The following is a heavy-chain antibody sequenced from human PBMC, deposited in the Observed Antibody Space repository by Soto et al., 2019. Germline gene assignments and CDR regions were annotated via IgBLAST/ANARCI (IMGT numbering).Heavy chain of an antibody. CDR2: IIPIFGTA. CDR3: ARDPSDDYGDYADAFDI. D-gene: IGHD4-17*01. V-gene: IGHV1-69*05. CDR1: GGTFSSYA. J-gene: IGHJ3*02. Sequence: ASVKVSCKASGGTFSSYAISWVRQAPGQGLEWMGGIIPIFGTANYAQKLQGRVTMTTDTSTSTAYMELRSLRSDDTAVYYCARDPSDDYGDYADAFDIWGQGTMVTVSS.